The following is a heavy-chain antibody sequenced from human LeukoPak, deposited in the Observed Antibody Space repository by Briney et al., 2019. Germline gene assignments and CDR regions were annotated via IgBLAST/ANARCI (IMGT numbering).Heavy chain of an antibody. D-gene: IGHD3-10*01. CDR1: GFTFSDYY. V-gene: IGHV3-11*01. J-gene: IGHJ6*03. CDR2: ISSSGSTI. Sequence: GGSLRLSCAASGFTFSDYYMSWIRQAPGKGLEWVSYISSSGSTIYYADSVKSRFTISRDNAKNSLYLQMNSLRAEDTAVYYCARGAGSVYYYYYYMDVWGKGTTVTVSS. CDR3: ARGAGSVYYYYYYMDV.